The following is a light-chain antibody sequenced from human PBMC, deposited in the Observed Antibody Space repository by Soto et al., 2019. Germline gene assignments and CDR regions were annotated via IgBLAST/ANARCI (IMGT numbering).Light chain of an antibody. CDR2: QDS. J-gene: IGLJ2*01. Sequence: SYELTQPPSVSVSPGQTASITCSGDKLGDKYACWYQQKPGQSPVLVIHQDSKRPSGIPERFSGSNSGNTATLTISGTQAMDEADYYCQAWDGSTRVFGGGTKVTVL. CDR3: QAWDGSTRV. V-gene: IGLV3-1*01. CDR1: KLGDKY.